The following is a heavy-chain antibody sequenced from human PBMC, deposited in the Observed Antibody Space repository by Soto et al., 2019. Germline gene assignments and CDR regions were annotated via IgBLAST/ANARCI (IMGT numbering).Heavy chain of an antibody. CDR2: INAYNGNI. Sequence: ASVKVSCRASGYTLSTYPISGVRQAPGGGLQWMAWINAYNGNIKYAEKFQGRLTVTTDTSTNTAYMDLRSLRSDDTAISFCARSSGYCSGCSCRWCDFLGQGILITFSS. J-gene: IGHJ4*01. CDR1: GYTLSTYP. D-gene: IGHD2-15*01. CDR3: ARSSGYCSGCSCRWCDF. V-gene: IGHV1-18*04.